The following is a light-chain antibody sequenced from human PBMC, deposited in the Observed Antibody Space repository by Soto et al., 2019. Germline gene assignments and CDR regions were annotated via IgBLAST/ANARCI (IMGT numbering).Light chain of an antibody. V-gene: IGLV2-11*01. CDR3: CSYAGGYTYV. CDR1: TSDVGGYNY. J-gene: IGLJ1*01. CDR2: DVS. Sequence: QSALTQPRSVSGSPGHSVTISCAGTTSDVGGYNYVSWYQQHPGKAPKVMIYDVSKRPSGVPDRFSGSKSGNTASLTISGLQAEDEADYYCCSYAGGYTYVFGTGTKVTVL.